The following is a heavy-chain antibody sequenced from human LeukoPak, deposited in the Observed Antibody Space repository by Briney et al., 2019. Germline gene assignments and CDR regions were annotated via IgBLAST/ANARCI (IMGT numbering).Heavy chain of an antibody. CDR1: GFTFSGYG. Sequence: GRSLRLSCAASGFTFSGYGMHWVRQAPGKGLEWVAVIWYDGSNKYYADSVKGRFTISRDNSKNTLYLQMNSLRAEDTAVYYCARDRVPYSSGWQPFQHWGQGTLVTVSS. J-gene: IGHJ1*01. D-gene: IGHD6-19*01. CDR3: ARDRVPYSSGWQPFQH. CDR2: IWYDGSNK. V-gene: IGHV3-33*08.